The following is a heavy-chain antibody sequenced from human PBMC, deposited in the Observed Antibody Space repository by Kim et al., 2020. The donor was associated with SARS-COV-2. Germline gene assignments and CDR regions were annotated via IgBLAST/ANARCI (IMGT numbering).Heavy chain of an antibody. CDR3: AKEAGDFWSCINYDFDY. V-gene: IGHV3-30*18. CDR1: GFTACGFTFSNHG. J-gene: IGHJ4*02. CDR2: ISHDGGSR. D-gene: IGHD3-3*01. Sequence: GGSLRLSCAASGFTACGFTFSNHGMHWVRQAPCKGPEWGAIISHDGGSRFYADSATGRFTFSSDNSQNIIYLEMNSLRKEDTAMYYCAKEAGDFWSCINYDFDYWGQGTVVTVSS.